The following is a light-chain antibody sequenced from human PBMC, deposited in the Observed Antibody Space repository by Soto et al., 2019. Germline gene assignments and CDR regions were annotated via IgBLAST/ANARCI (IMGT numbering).Light chain of an antibody. Sequence: EIVLTQSPATLSLSPGERATLSCRASQSVSSYLAWYQQRPGQAPRLLIYDASNRATGIPARFSGSGSGTDFTLTIGSLEPEDFAVYFCQQRSSWPPTFGQGTK. J-gene: IGKJ1*01. V-gene: IGKV3-11*01. CDR1: QSVSSY. CDR3: QQRSSWPPT. CDR2: DAS.